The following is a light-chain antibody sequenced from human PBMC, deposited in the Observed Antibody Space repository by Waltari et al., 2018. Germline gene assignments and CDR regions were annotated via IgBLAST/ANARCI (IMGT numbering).Light chain of an antibody. V-gene: IGKV3-15*01. Sequence: EIVMTQSPATLSVSPGEGATLSCRASQSVSSNLAWYQQKPGQAPRLLIYGASTRATGIPARFSGSGSGTDFTLTISSLQSEDFAVYHCQQYNNCPWNTFGQGTKLEIK. CDR3: QQYNNCPWNT. CDR2: GAS. J-gene: IGKJ2*01. CDR1: QSVSSN.